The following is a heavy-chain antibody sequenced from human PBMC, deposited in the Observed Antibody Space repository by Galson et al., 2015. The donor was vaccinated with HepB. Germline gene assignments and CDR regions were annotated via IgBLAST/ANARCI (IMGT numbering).Heavy chain of an antibody. CDR2: IWYDGSNK. Sequence: SLRLSCAASGFTFSSYGMHWVRQAPGKGLEWVAVIWYDGSNKYYADSVKGRFTISRDNSKNTLYLQMNSLRAEDTAVYYCAREEVVGTGRGFVVVPLDVWGQGTTVTVSS. CDR3: AREEVVGTGRGFVVVPLDV. J-gene: IGHJ6*02. D-gene: IGHD2-2*01. CDR1: GFTFSSYG. V-gene: IGHV3-33*01.